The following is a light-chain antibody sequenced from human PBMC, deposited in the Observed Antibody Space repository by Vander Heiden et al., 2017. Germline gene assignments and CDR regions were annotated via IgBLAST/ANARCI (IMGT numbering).Light chain of an antibody. Sequence: EILMTPSPATLSVSPRARAALTSRASQATNNDLAWFSQTPGQPPRLLIYGASSRATGVPARFGASGSGTEFTLTISSLQSEDSASYYCQQYNIWPHTFGQGTKLEI. CDR2: GAS. J-gene: IGKJ2*01. V-gene: IGKV3-15*01. CDR1: QATNND. CDR3: QQYNIWPHT.